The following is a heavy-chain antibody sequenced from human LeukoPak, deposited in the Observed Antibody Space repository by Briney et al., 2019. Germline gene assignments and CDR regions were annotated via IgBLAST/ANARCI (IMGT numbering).Heavy chain of an antibody. Sequence: GASVKVSCKASGYTFTDYYMHWVRQAPGQGLEWVGRINPNSGGTNYAQKFQGRVTMTRDTSISTAYMELSRLRSDDTAVYYCARPLTLGFEAFDIWGQGTTVTVSS. CDR1: GYTFTDYY. CDR2: INPNSGGT. CDR3: ARPLTLGFEAFDI. V-gene: IGHV1-2*02. J-gene: IGHJ3*02. D-gene: IGHD3-9*01.